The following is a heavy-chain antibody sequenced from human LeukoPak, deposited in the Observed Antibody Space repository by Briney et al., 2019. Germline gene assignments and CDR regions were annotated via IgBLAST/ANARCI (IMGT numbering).Heavy chain of an antibody. V-gene: IGHV1-2*02. CDR2: INPNSGGT. CDR1: GYTFTSYG. CDR3: ARVDRNIAARPPLY. Sequence: ASVKVSCKASGYTFTSYGISWVRQAPGQGLEWMGWINPNSGGTNYAQKFQGRVTMTRDTSISTAYMELSRLRSDDTAVYYCARVDRNIAARPPLYWGQGTLVTVSS. D-gene: IGHD6-6*01. J-gene: IGHJ4*02.